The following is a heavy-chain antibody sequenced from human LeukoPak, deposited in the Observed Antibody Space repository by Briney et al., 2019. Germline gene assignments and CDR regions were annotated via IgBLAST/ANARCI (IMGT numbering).Heavy chain of an antibody. CDR1: GGSISSYY. CDR2: IYYSGST. CDR3: ARETRLMGYSSGLGFNY. Sequence: SETLSLTCTVSGGSISSYYWSWIRQPPGKGLEWIGYIYYSGSTNYNPSLKSRVTVSVDTSKNQFSLKLSSVTAADTAVYYCARETRLMGYSSGLGFNYWGQGTLVTVSS. D-gene: IGHD6-19*01. V-gene: IGHV4-59*12. J-gene: IGHJ4*02.